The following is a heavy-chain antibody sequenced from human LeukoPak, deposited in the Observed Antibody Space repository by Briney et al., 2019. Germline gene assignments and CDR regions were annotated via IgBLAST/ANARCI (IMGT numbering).Heavy chain of an antibody. CDR1: GFTFSSYG. Sequence: PGRSLRLSCAASGFTFSSYGMHWVRQAPGKGLEWVAVIWYDGSNKYYADSVKGRFTISRDNSKNTLYLQMNSLRAEDTAVYYCASCSLSGGSCYYFEYCGQGTLVTVSS. D-gene: IGHD2-15*01. J-gene: IGHJ4*02. V-gene: IGHV3-33*01. CDR3: ASCSLSGGSCYYFEY. CDR2: IWYDGSNK.